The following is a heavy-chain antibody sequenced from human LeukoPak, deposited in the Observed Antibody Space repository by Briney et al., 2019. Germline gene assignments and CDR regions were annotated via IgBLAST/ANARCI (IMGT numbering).Heavy chain of an antibody. CDR3: ARLEEKLLLVGAFDY. D-gene: IGHD2-15*01. Sequence: SETLSLTCTVSGGSISSTSYYWGWIRQPPGKGLEWIGTIYYSGNTYYNPSLKSRVTISVDTSKNQFSLKLSSVTAADTAVYYCARLEEKLLLVGAFDYWGQGTLVTVSS. J-gene: IGHJ4*02. CDR1: GGSISSTSYY. V-gene: IGHV4-39*01. CDR2: IYYSGNT.